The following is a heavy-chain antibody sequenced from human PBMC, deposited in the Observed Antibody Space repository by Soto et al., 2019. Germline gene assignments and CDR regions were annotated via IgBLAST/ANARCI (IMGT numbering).Heavy chain of an antibody. CDR3: ARSYCSGGSCYSTPPGY. CDR2: IYYSGST. J-gene: IGHJ4*02. Sequence: SETLSLTCTVSGGSISSGGYYWSWIRQHPGKGLEWIGYIYYSGSTYYNPSLKSRVTISVDTSKNQFSLKLSSVTAADTAVYYCARSYCSGGSCYSTPPGYWGQGTLVTVSS. D-gene: IGHD2-15*01. V-gene: IGHV4-31*03. CDR1: GGSISSGGYY.